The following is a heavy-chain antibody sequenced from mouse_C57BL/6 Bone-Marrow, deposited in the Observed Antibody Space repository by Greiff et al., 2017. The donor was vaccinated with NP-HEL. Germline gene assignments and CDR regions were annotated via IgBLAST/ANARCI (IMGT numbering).Heavy chain of an antibody. CDR3: ASYYDYDPFAY. Sequence: QVQLKQSGPELVKPGASVKISCKASGYAFSSSWMNWVKQRPGKGLEWIGRIYPGDGDTNYNGKFKGKATLTADKSSSTAYMQLSSLTSEDSAVYFCASYYDYDPFAYWGQGTLVTVSA. CDR1: GYAFSSSW. D-gene: IGHD2-4*01. J-gene: IGHJ3*01. CDR2: IYPGDGDT. V-gene: IGHV1-82*01.